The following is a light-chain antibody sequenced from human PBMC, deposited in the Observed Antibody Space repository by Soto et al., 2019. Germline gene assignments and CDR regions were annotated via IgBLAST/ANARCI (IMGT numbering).Light chain of an antibody. J-gene: IGKJ4*01. Sequence: EIVMTQSPATLSVSPGERASLSCRASQNIRTKLAWYQLKPGQAPRLLIYAASTRAAGIPARVSGSGSGTEFTVTIERLQSEDFGTYYCQQYSIWPLTFGGGTRVGIK. CDR3: QQYSIWPLT. V-gene: IGKV3-15*01. CDR1: QNIRTK. CDR2: AAS.